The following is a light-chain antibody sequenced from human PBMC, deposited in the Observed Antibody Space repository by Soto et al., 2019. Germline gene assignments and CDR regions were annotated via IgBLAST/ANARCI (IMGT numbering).Light chain of an antibody. J-gene: IGKJ1*01. CDR3: QQSNIVPRT. V-gene: IGKV1-39*01. Sequence: DIQMTQSPSSLSASVGDRVTITCRAGQNIGTDLNWYQQKPGKAPNLLIYVASTLQSGVPSRFSGSGSGTAFTLTIRSLQPEDFATYYCQQSNIVPRTFGQGTKVGIK. CDR1: QNIGTD. CDR2: VAS.